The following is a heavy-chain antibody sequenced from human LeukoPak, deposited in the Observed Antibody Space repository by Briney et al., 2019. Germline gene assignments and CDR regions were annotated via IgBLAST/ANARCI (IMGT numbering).Heavy chain of an antibody. Sequence: GGSLRLSCAASGFTFSEYWMHWVRLTPGRRLVWVARINGDGSHTTYADSVKGRFTISRDNAKNTVYLQMNSLTAEDTAVYYCTRPWGIWGQGALVTVSS. V-gene: IGHV3-74*03. D-gene: IGHD3-16*01. CDR1: GFTFSEYW. CDR2: INGDGSHT. J-gene: IGHJ4*02. CDR3: TRPWGI.